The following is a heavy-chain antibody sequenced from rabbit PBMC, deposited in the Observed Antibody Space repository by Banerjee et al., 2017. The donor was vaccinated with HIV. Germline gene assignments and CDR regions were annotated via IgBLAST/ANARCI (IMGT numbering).Heavy chain of an antibody. CDR1: GFSFSNKYV. CDR3: ASNGDAGYVGYGFRL. Sequence: QEQLEESGGDLVKPEGSLTITCTASGFSFSNKYVMCWVRQAPGKGLEWIACINTSSGNTVYASWAKGRFTIFKASWTTVTLQMTSLTAADTATYFCASNGDAGYVGYGFRLWGPGTLVTVS. V-gene: IGHV1S45*01. D-gene: IGHD6-1*01. CDR2: INTSSGNT. J-gene: IGHJ4*01.